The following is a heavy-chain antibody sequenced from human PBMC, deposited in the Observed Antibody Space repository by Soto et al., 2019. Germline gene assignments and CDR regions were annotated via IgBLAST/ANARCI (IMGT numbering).Heavy chain of an antibody. D-gene: IGHD3-22*01. CDR2: ISGSGGST. J-gene: IGHJ4*02. V-gene: IGHV3-23*01. Sequence: EVQLLESGGGLVQPGGSLRLSCAASGFTFSSYAMSWVRQAPGKGLEWVSAISGSGGSTYYADSVKGRFTICRDNSKNTLYLQMNSLRAEDTAVYYCAKDIYDSSGYYPGGADYWGQGTLVTVSS. CDR1: GFTFSSYA. CDR3: AKDIYDSSGYYPGGADY.